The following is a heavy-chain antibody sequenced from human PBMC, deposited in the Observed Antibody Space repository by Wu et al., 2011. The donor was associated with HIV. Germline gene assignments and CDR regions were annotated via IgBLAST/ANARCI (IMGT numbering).Heavy chain of an antibody. J-gene: IGHJ4*02. D-gene: IGHD2-15*01. Sequence: QVQLVQSGAEVKKPGASVKLSCKASGYTFTDYYIHWVRQAPGQGLEWMGWINPNSGGTNYAQKSQDRVTMTRDTSINTAYMELSSLRYDDTAVYYCVRGRPVVVVALTGHPFDFWGQGTLVTVSS. CDR2: INPNSGGT. V-gene: IGHV1-2*02. CDR3: VRGRPVVVVALTGHPFDF. CDR1: GYTFTDYY.